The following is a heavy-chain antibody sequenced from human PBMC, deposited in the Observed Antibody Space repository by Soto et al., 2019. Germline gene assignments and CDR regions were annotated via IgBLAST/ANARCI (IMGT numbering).Heavy chain of an antibody. D-gene: IGHD5-18*01. Sequence: QVQLVQSGAEVKKPESSVKVSCKAPGGTFSTYAISWVRHAPGQGLEWMGGIILMFGTANYAQRFQDRVTITADESTNTVYMELSSLRSEDTAVYLCASGIQLWLRRINNGYSGWGQGTLVTVSS. V-gene: IGHV1-69*12. J-gene: IGHJ4*02. CDR1: GGTFSTYA. CDR3: ASGIQLWLRRINNGYSG. CDR2: IILMFGTA.